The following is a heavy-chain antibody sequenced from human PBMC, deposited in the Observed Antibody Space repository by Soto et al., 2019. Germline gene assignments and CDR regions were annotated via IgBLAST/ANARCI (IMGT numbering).Heavy chain of an antibody. J-gene: IGHJ4*02. D-gene: IGHD3-9*01. Sequence: QLQLQESGPGLVKPSETLSLTCSVSDDSINSDKYYWGWIRKPPGKGMEWIGSMYYRGNAYYNPSLQTRVTITLDKSKSQFSLKLNSVTAADSAVYFCARLEGLATISYYFDFWGPGALVTVSS. V-gene: IGHV4-39*01. CDR2: MYYRGNA. CDR3: ARLEGLATISYYFDF. CDR1: DDSINSDKYY.